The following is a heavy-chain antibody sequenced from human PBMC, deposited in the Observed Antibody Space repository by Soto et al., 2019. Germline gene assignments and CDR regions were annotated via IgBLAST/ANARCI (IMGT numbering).Heavy chain of an antibody. CDR1: GGSVSSTSYY. D-gene: IGHD2-15*01. V-gene: IGHV4-61*01. CDR2: IYYSGST. CDR3: GRDPGYCSGGICYSALGWFDP. Sequence: QVQLQESGPGLVKPSETLSLTCTVSGGSVSSTSYYWNWIRQPPGKGLEWIGFIYYSGSTNYNPSLECRVTISVDTSKNQFSRKLSSVTAADTTVYYCGRDPGYCSGGICYSALGWFDPWGQGTLVTVSS. J-gene: IGHJ5*02.